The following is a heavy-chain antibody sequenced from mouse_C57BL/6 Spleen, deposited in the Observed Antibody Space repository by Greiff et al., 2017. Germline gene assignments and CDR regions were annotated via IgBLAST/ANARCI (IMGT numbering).Heavy chain of an antibody. CDR1: GYTFTGYW. J-gene: IGHJ3*01. V-gene: IGHV1-9*01. D-gene: IGHD1-1*01. CDR3: ARTYYSFAY. CDR2: ILPGSGST. Sequence: VQLQQSGAELMKPGASVKLSCKATGYTFTGYWIEWVKQRPGHGLEWIGEILPGSGSTNSNEKFKGKATFTADTSSNTADMQLSSLTTEDSAIYYCARTYYSFAYWGQGTLVTVSA.